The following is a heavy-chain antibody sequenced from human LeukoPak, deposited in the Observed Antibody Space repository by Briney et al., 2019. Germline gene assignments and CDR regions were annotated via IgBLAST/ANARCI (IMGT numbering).Heavy chain of an antibody. J-gene: IGHJ6*03. V-gene: IGHV1-8*03. Sequence: ASVKLSCKASGYTFTSYDINWVRQATGQGLEWMGWMNPNSGNTGYAQKFQGRVTITRNTSISTAYMELSSLRSEDTAVYYCARVTMVRGVIFRRYYYYYMDVWGKGTTVTVSS. D-gene: IGHD3-10*01. CDR1: GYTFTSYD. CDR3: ARVTMVRGVIFRRYYYYYMDV. CDR2: MNPNSGNT.